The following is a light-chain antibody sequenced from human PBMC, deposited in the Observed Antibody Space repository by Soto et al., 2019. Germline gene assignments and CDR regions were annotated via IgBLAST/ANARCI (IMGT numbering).Light chain of an antibody. Sequence: QSLLTQPPSASGTPGQRVTISCSGSSSNIGSNYVYWYQQFPGTAPKLLIYKNNQRPSGVPDRFSGSKSGTSASLAISGLRSEDEAYYYCAAWDDSLSGWVFAGGTKLTVL. J-gene: IGLJ3*02. CDR2: KNN. CDR1: SSNIGSNY. V-gene: IGLV1-47*01. CDR3: AAWDDSLSGWV.